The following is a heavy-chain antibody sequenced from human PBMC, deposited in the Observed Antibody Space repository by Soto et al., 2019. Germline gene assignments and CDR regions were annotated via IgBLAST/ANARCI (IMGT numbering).Heavy chain of an antibody. CDR2: MSYDGSKV. V-gene: IGHV3-30*18. CDR3: AKDRDPYYYYYLMDV. J-gene: IGHJ6*02. Sequence: GGSLRLSCEASGFAFDTYGMHWIRQGAGQGLEWVATMSYDGSKVYYRDSVRGRFSISRDDSKRTLYLQMNSLRAEDTAVYYCAKDRDPYYYYYLMDVWGQGTTVTVSS. CDR1: GFAFDTYG.